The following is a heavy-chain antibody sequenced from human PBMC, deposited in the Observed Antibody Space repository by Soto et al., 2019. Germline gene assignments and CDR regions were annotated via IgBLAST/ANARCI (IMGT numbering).Heavy chain of an antibody. J-gene: IGHJ3*02. V-gene: IGHV3-30-3*01. Sequence: GGSLRLSCAASGFTFSSYAMHWVRQAPGKGLEWVAVISYDGSNTYYADSVKGRFTISRDNSKNTLYLQMNSLRAEDTAAHYCARDSRATGAGAFDIWGLGTMVTVSS. CDR3: ARDSRATGAGAFDI. D-gene: IGHD1-26*01. CDR2: ISYDGSNT. CDR1: GFTFSSYA.